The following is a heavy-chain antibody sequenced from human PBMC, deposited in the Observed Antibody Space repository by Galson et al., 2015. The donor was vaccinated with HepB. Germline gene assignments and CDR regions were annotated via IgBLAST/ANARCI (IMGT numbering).Heavy chain of an antibody. J-gene: IGHJ2*01. V-gene: IGHV1-69*04. CDR2: IIPILGIA. CDR3: ARDRNPLRGDHLGYSYGYGLPNWYFDL. CDR1: GGTFSSYA. D-gene: IGHD5-18*01. Sequence: SVKVSCKASGGTFSSYAISWVRQAPGQGLEWMGRIIPILGIANYAQKFQGRVTITADKSTSTAYMELSSLRSEDTAVYYCARDRNPLRGDHLGYSYGYGLPNWYFDLWGRGTLVTVSS.